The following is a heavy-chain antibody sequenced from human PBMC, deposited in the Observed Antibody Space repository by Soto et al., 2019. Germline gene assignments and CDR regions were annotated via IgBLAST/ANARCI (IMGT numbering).Heavy chain of an antibody. J-gene: IGHJ4*02. Sequence: GGSLRLSCGASGFTFSTYAMTWVRQAPGRRLEWVSGISASGGSAFYGVSVKGRFTISRDNSKNTVYLQMNSLRAEDSATYFCAKDVPGSAHTTAFDSWGQGILVTVSS. D-gene: IGHD6-25*01. CDR2: ISASGGSA. CDR1: GFTFSTYA. CDR3: AKDVPGSAHTTAFDS. V-gene: IGHV3-23*01.